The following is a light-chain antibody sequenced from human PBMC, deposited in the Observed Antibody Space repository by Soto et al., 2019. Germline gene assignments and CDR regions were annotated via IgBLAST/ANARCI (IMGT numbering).Light chain of an antibody. CDR2: DVT. CDR1: NSDVGGYDY. Sequence: QSALTQPRSVSGSPGQSVAISCTGTNSDVGGYDYVSWYQQHPGKAPKLMVYDVTKRPSGVPDRFPGSKSGNTASLTISGLQSEDEADYYCSSYAGTYSYVFGTGTKVTVL. CDR3: SSYAGTYSYV. J-gene: IGLJ1*01. V-gene: IGLV2-11*01.